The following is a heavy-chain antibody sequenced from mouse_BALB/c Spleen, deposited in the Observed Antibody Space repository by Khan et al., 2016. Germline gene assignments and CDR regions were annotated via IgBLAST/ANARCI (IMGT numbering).Heavy chain of an antibody. J-gene: IGHJ4*01. CDR3: AGASTMIYYYAMDY. D-gene: IGHD2-4*01. CDR1: GYTFTNFG. V-gene: IGHV9-3-1*01. Sequence: QIQLVQSGPELKKPGETVKISCKASGYTFTNFGMNWVKQAPGKGLKWMGWINTYTGDPTYADDFKGRFAFSLETSASTSYLQINILKNEDTATFFWAGASTMIYYYAMDYWGQGTSVTVSS. CDR2: INTYTGDP.